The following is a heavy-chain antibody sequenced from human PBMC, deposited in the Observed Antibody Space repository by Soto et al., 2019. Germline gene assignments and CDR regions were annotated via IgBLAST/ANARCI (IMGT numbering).Heavy chain of an antibody. J-gene: IGHJ4*02. CDR3: AGQVNTAYTYNY. CDR2: IHHSGST. CDR1: GGSITSNDW. V-gene: IGHV4-4*02. Sequence: QVQLQESGPGLVKPSGTLSLTCTVSGGSITSNDWWSWVRQPPGKGLEWIAEIHHSGSTNYTPSRKSRVTIAVDNSKSQFSLNLSSVTAADTAVYYCAGQVNTAYTYNYWGQGTLVTVSS. D-gene: IGHD5-18*01.